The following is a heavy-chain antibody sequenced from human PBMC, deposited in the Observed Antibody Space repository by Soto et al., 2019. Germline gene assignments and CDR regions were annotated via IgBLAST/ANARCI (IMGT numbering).Heavy chain of an antibody. CDR3: ARDAPETAPY. Sequence: QVQLQESGPGLVKPSQTLSLTCTVSGGSISNGDYYWNWIRQHPEEGLEWIGYINYRGSTFYNPSLKSRIIISVEKSKNQFSLKLSSVTAADTAVYYCARDAPETAPYWGQGTLVTVSS. V-gene: IGHV4-31*03. CDR1: GGSISNGDYY. CDR2: INYRGST. D-gene: IGHD2-2*01. J-gene: IGHJ4*02.